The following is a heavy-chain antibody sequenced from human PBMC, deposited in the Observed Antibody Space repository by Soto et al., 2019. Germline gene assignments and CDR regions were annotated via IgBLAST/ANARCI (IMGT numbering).Heavy chain of an antibody. CDR1: GYGFTTYG. CDR2: ISAHNGNT. V-gene: IGHV1-18*01. CDR3: ARGRYGDY. Sequence: QVHLVQSGAEVKKPGASVKVSCKGSGYGFTTYGITWVRQAPGQGLEWMAWISAHNGNTNYAKKRQGRVTVTRDTSTSTAYMELRSLRSDDTAVYYCARGRYGDYWGQGALVTVSS. D-gene: IGHD1-1*01. J-gene: IGHJ4*02.